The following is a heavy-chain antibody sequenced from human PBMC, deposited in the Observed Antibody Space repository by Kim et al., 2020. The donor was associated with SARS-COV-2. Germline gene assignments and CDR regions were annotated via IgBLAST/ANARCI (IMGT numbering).Heavy chain of an antibody. CDR2: IYYSGST. J-gene: IGHJ4*02. CDR1: GGSIGSYF. V-gene: IGHV4-59*01. CDR3: ARRGSGSWSFDY. Sequence: SETLSLTCTVSGGSIGSYFWSWIRQPPGKGLEWIGYIYYSGSTNYNPSLKSRVTISVDTSKNQFSLKLSSVTATDTAVYYCARRGSGSWSFDYWGQGTLV. D-gene: IGHD3-10*01.